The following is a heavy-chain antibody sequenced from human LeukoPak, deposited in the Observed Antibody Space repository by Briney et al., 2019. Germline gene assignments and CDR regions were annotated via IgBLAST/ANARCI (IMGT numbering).Heavy chain of an antibody. CDR3: AMLIGDSSSSESFDY. D-gene: IGHD6-6*01. J-gene: IGHJ4*02. CDR2: ISAYNGST. Sequence: ASVKVSCKASGYTFTSYGISWVRQAPGQGLEWMGWISAYNGSTNYAQKLQGRVTMTTDTSTSTAYMELRSLRSEDTAVYYCAMLIGDSSSSESFDYWGQGTLVTVSS. CDR1: GYTFTSYG. V-gene: IGHV1-18*01.